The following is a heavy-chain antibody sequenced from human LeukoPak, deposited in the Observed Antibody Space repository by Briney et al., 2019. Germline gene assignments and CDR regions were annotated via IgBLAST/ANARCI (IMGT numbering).Heavy chain of an antibody. CDR2: IWYDGSNK. Sequence: GGSLRLSCAASGFTFSSYGMHWVRQAPGKGLEWVAVIWYDGSNKYYADSVKGRFTISRDNSKNTLYPQMNSLRAEDTAVYYCARDIAAAGPYGMDVWGQGTTVTVSS. CDR1: GFTFSSYG. V-gene: IGHV3-33*01. J-gene: IGHJ6*02. D-gene: IGHD6-13*01. CDR3: ARDIAAAGPYGMDV.